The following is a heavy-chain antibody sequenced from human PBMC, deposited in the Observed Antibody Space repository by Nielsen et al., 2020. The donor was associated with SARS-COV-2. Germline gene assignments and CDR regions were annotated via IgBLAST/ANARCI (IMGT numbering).Heavy chain of an antibody. CDR2: ISWNSGSI. D-gene: IGHD3-22*01. J-gene: IGHJ4*02. CDR3: AKDNGDGYYYDSSGYLHYFDY. Sequence: CAASGFTFDDYAMHWVRQAPGKGLEWVSGISWNSGSIGYADSVKGRFTISRDNAKNSLYLQMNSLRAEDTALYYCAKDNGDGYYYDSSGYLHYFDYWGQGTLVTVSS. V-gene: IGHV3-9*01. CDR1: GFTFDDYA.